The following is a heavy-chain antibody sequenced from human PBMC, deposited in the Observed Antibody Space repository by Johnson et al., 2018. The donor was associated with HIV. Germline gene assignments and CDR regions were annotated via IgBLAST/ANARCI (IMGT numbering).Heavy chain of an antibody. CDR2: ISYDGSNK. Sequence: QMLLVESGGGVVQPGRSLRLSCAASGFTFSSYAMHWVRQAPGKGLEWVAVISYDGSNKYYADSVKGRFTISTDTSKNTLYLQMNALRAEDTAVYYCAISIPRPGWGDAFDIWGQGTLVTVSS. CDR3: AISIPRPGWGDAFDI. D-gene: IGHD3-16*01. CDR1: GFTFSSYA. V-gene: IGHV3-30*14. J-gene: IGHJ3*02.